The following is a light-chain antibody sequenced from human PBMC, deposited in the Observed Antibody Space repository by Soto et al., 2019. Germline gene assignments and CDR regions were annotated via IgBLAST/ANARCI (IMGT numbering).Light chain of an antibody. CDR1: QGISRH. CDR2: AAS. J-gene: IGKJ1*01. CDR3: QQYHSYRT. Sequence: IQVTQSPSFLSKSVGDRVTITCRASQGISRHLAWYQQKPGKAPEPLIYAASILESGVPSRFSGSGSGTEFTLTISILQSDDFATYYCQQYHSYRTFGQGTKVDIK. V-gene: IGKV1-9*01.